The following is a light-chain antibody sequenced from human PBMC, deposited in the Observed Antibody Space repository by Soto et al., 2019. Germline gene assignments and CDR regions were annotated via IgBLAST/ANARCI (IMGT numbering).Light chain of an antibody. V-gene: IGKV3-20*01. J-gene: IGKJ3*01. CDR2: SAS. Sequence: EIVLTQSPGTLYLSPGERATLSCRASKSVSSSYLAWYQQKPGQAPRHLIYSASSRATGIADRFSGSGSGTDLTLNIRRLEPEDLGVYYCQQYGSSLFTFGPGTKVDIK. CDR1: KSVSSSY. CDR3: QQYGSSLFT.